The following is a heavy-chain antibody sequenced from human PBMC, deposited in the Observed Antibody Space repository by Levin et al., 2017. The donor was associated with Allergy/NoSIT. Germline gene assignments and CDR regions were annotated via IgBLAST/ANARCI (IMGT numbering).Heavy chain of an antibody. Sequence: GESLKISCKASGYTFSDYGISWVRQAPGQGLEWTGWISAYNGNTNYAQNIQGRVTMTTDTSTSTAYMELRSLRSDDTAVYYCAGDRALDILTGYYTAYDAFDIWGQGTMVTVSS. D-gene: IGHD3-9*01. V-gene: IGHV1-18*01. CDR1: GYTFSDYG. CDR2: ISAYNGNT. J-gene: IGHJ3*02. CDR3: AGDRALDILTGYYTAYDAFDI.